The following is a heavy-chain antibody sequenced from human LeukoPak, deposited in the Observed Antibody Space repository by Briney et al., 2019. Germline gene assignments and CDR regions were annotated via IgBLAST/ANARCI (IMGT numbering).Heavy chain of an antibody. J-gene: IGHJ5*02. Sequence: SETLSLTCTVSGGSIRSSYYYWSWIRQPPGKGLEWIGYIYYSGSTNYNPSLKSRVTISVDTSKNQFSLKLSSVTAADTAVYYCARSGGSGSYSRWFDPWGQGTLVTVSS. CDR3: ARSGGSGSYSRWFDP. CDR2: IYYSGST. CDR1: GGSIRSSYYY. D-gene: IGHD3-10*01. V-gene: IGHV4-61*01.